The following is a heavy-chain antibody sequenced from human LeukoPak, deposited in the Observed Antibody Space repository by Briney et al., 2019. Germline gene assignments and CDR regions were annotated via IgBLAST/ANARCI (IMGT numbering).Heavy chain of an antibody. J-gene: IGHJ4*02. D-gene: IGHD1-14*01. V-gene: IGHV3-21*06. CDR3: ARDLFRNRLFDY. CDR2: ISSTSSYI. Sequence: GGSLRLSCAASGFTFSNYNFYWVRQAPGKGLEWVSSISSTSSYIYYADSVKGRFTISRDNAKNSLYLQMNSLRAEDTAVYYCARDLFRNRLFDYWGQGTLVTVSS. CDR1: GFTFSNYN.